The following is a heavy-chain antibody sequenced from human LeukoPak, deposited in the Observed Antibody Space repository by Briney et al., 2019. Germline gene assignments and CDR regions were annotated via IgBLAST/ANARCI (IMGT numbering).Heavy chain of an antibody. D-gene: IGHD4-23*01. Sequence: GGSLRLSCAVSGFTFSDYYMSWIRQAPGKGLEWVSYISSGGSTISHADSVKGRFTIARDNAENSLYLQMNSLRAEDTAVYYCARAASTVDFDYWGQGTLVTVSS. CDR1: GFTFSDYY. V-gene: IGHV3-11*04. CDR2: ISSGGSTI. CDR3: ARAASTVDFDY. J-gene: IGHJ4*02.